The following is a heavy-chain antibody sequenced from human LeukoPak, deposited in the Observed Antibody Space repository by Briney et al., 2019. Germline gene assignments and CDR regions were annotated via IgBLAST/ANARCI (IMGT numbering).Heavy chain of an antibody. CDR1: GFTFSSYS. D-gene: IGHD5-18*01. CDR2: ISSSSSTI. J-gene: IGHJ5*02. Sequence: PGGSLRLSCAASGFTFSSYSMNWVRQAPGKGLEWVSYISSSSSTIYYADSVKGRFTISRDNAKNSLYLQMNSLRAEDTAVYYCAKKPGGPYSYGYESGDPWGQGTLVTVSS. CDR3: AKKPGGPYSYGYESGDP. V-gene: IGHV3-48*01.